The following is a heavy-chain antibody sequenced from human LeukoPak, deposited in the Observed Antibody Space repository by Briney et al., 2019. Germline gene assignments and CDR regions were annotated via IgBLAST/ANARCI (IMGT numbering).Heavy chain of an antibody. CDR1: GGTFSSYA. J-gene: IGHJ4*02. CDR2: IIPIFGTA. CDR3: ARTSYYGSGSYYSYFDY. V-gene: IGHV1-69*06. Sequence: SVKVSCKASGGTFSSYAISWVRQAPGQGLEWMGGIIPIFGTANYAQKFQGRVTITADKSTSTAYMELSSLRSEDTAVYYCARTSYYGSGSYYSYFDYWGQGILVTVSS. D-gene: IGHD3-10*01.